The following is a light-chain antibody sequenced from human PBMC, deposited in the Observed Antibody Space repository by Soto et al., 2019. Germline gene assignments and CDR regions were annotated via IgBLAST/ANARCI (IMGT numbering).Light chain of an antibody. Sequence: EIVLTQSPSTLSLSPGEWATLSCRASQSVRSNLAWYQQRPGQAPRLLIYAASTRATGIPARFSGSGSGTEFTLTIDSLQSEDFAVYYCQQYNNWPRTFGQRTKVDIK. CDR3: QQYNNWPRT. CDR1: QSVRSN. CDR2: AAS. V-gene: IGKV3-15*01. J-gene: IGKJ1*01.